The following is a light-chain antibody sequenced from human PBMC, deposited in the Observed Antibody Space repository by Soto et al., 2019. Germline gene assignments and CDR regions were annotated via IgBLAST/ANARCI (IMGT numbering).Light chain of an antibody. CDR2: DAS. J-gene: IGKJ1*01. Sequence: DIQMTQSPSSLSASVGDRVTITCRASQGVRSYLAWYQQKPGQAPKLLIYDASSLESGVPSRFSGSGSGTEFTLTISSLQPDDFATYYCQQYNSYSPTFGQGTKVDIK. V-gene: IGKV1-5*01. CDR3: QQYNSYSPT. CDR1: QGVRSY.